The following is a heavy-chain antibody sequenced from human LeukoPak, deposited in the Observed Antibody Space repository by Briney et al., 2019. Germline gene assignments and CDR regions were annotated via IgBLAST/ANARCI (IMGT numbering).Heavy chain of an antibody. CDR3: ARVDYDFWSKNYYYYYMDV. V-gene: IGHV4-59*01. D-gene: IGHD3-3*01. CDR1: GGSIGGST. Sequence: SETLSLTCTVSGGSIGGSTGSWFRRPPGRGLGWLGNFFTSGGTNYNPSLKSRVTISVDTSKNQFSLKLSSVTAADTAVYYCARVDYDFWSKNYYYYYMDVWGKGTTVTVSS. J-gene: IGHJ6*03. CDR2: FFTSGGT.